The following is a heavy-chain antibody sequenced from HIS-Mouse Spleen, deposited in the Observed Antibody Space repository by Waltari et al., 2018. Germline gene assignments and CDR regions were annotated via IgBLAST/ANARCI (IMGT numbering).Heavy chain of an antibody. D-gene: IGHD3-10*01. V-gene: IGHV3-21*01. CDR3: ASRRTGDGSGSYLDY. J-gene: IGHJ4*02. CDR1: GFTFSSYS. CDR2: ISSSSSYI. Sequence: EVQLVESGGGLVQPGGSLRLSCAASGFTFSSYSMNWVRQAPGKGLEWVSSISSSSSYIYYADPVKGRFTISRDNAKNSLYLQMNSLRAEDTAVYYCASRRTGDGSGSYLDYWGQGTLVTVSS.